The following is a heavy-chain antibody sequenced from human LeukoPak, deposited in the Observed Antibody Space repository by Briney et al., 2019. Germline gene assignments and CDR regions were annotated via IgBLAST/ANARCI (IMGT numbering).Heavy chain of an antibody. J-gene: IGHJ3*02. Sequence: GGSLRLSCAASGFTFDDYAMHWVRQAPGKGLEWVSGISWNSGSIGYADPVKGRFTISRDNAKNSLYLQMNSLRAEDMALYYCAKGSIVGATGPDAFDIWGQGTMVTVSS. CDR3: AKGSIVGATGPDAFDI. CDR2: ISWNSGSI. D-gene: IGHD1-26*01. V-gene: IGHV3-9*03. CDR1: GFTFDDYA.